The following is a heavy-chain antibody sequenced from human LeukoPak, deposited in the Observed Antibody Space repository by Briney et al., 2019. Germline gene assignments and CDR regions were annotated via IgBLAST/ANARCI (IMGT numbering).Heavy chain of an antibody. CDR1: GYTFTKYG. D-gene: IGHD4-17*01. CDR2: ISTYNGNT. J-gene: IGHJ4*02. V-gene: IGHV1-18*01. CDR3: ARGDDYGDYWGLY. Sequence: ASVRVSCKASGYTFTKYGITWGRQAPGQGLEWMGWISTYNGNTNYAQKLQGRVTMTTDTSTSTAYMELRRLISDDAAVYYCARGDDYGDYWGLYWGQGTLVTVSS.